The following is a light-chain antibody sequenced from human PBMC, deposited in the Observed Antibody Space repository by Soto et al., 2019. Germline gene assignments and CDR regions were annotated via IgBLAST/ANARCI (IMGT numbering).Light chain of an antibody. Sequence: QSVLTQPASVSGSPGQSITISCTGTSSDVGAYDYVSWYQQHPGKAPRLMIYDVNNRPSGVSDRFSGSKSGNSASLTISGLQAEDETDYYCNEYTTSTVYVFGTGTKVTVL. J-gene: IGLJ1*01. CDR1: SSDVGAYDY. V-gene: IGLV2-14*03. CDR2: DVN. CDR3: NEYTTSTVYV.